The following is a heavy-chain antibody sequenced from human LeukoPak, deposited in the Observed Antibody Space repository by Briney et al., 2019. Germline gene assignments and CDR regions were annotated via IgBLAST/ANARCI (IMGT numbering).Heavy chain of an antibody. CDR2: IRQDGGET. CDR3: ARWRQSSTWYWLDP. CDR1: GFTLSSHW. J-gene: IGHJ5*02. D-gene: IGHD6-13*01. V-gene: IGHV3-7*01. Sequence: GGSLRLSCAASGFTLSSHWMGWIRQAPGKGLEWVANIRQDGGETYYVDSVKGRFTISRDNAKNSLYLQMNSLRVEETAMYYCARWRQSSTWYWLDPWGQGTLVTVSP.